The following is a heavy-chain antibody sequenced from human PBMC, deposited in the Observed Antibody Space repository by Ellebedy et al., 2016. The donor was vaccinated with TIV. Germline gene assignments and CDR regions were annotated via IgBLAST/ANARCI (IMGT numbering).Heavy chain of an antibody. Sequence: PGGSLRLSCAASGFSFRSYWMSWVRQAPGKGLEWVANIYQDGSDEYYVDSVKGRFTISRDNDNKALFLQMNSLRVEDTAVYYFARRGSYGDYAVQINSWFDPWGRGTLVAVSS. CDR3: ARRGSYGDYAVQINSWFDP. D-gene: IGHD4-17*01. J-gene: IGHJ5*02. V-gene: IGHV3-7*01. CDR1: GFSFRSYW. CDR2: IYQDGSDE.